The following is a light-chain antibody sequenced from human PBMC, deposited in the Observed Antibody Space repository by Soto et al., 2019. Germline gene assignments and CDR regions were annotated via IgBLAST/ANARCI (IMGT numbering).Light chain of an antibody. V-gene: IGLV2-14*01. CDR2: EVN. CDR1: SSDVGGYNY. J-gene: IGLJ3*02. Sequence: QSALTQPASVSGSPGQSITISCTGTSSDVGGYNYVSWYQQHPGKAPKLIMYEVNTRPSGVSKPFSGSKSGNTASLTISGLLAEDEADYYCSSFTSSSTLVLFGGGTKLTVL. CDR3: SSFTSSSTLVL.